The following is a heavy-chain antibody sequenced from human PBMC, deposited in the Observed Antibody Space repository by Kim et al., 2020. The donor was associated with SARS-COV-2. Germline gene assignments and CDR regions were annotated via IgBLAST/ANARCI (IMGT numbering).Heavy chain of an antibody. V-gene: IGHV4-39*01. CDR2: IYYSGST. J-gene: IGHJ6*02. D-gene: IGHD4-17*01. CDR1: GGSISSSSYY. CDR3: ARHTPFYGDSVWYYYGMDV. Sequence: SETLSLTCTVSGGSISSSSYYWGWIRQPPGKGLEWIGSIYYSGSTYYNPSLKSRVTISVDTSKNQFSLKLSSVTAADTAVYYCARHTPFYGDSVWYYYGMDVWGQGTTVTVSS.